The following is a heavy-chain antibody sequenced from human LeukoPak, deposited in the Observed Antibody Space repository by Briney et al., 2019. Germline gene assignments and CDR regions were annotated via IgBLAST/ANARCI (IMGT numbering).Heavy chain of an antibody. D-gene: IGHD6-13*01. V-gene: IGHV4-61*02. Sequence: RSETLSLTCTVSGGSISSGSYYWSWIRQPAGKGLEWIGRIYTSGSTNYNPSLKSRVTISVDTSKNQFSLKLSSVTAADTAVYYCASSSWYFDYWGQGTLVTVSS. CDR1: GGSISSGSYY. J-gene: IGHJ4*02. CDR3: ASSSWYFDY. CDR2: IYTSGST.